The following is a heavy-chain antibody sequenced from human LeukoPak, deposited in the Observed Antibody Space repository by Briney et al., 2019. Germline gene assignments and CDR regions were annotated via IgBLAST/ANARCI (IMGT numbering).Heavy chain of an antibody. CDR3: AKQSYYDFWSGYYYYFDY. Sequence: GGSLRLSCAASGFTFSSYAMSWVRQAPGKGLEWVSAIIGSGGSTYYADSVKGRFTISRDNSKNTLYLQMNSLRAEDTAVYYCAKQSYYDFWSGYYYYFDYWGQGTLVTVSS. CDR1: GFTFSSYA. CDR2: IIGSGGST. J-gene: IGHJ4*02. V-gene: IGHV3-23*01. D-gene: IGHD3-3*01.